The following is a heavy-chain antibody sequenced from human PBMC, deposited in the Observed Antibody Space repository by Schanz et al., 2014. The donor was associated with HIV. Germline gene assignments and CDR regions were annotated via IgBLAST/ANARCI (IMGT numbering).Heavy chain of an antibody. D-gene: IGHD3-10*01. J-gene: IGHJ6*02. Sequence: QVKLQQWGAGLLKPSETLSLTCAVYGGSFTGYYWSWIRQSPGKGLEWLGQINHRESTNYNPSLQSRVTISLDTSKTQFSLKLSSGTAADTAVYYCARGDDYYGSGTPAYYHAMDVWGQGTTVTVSS. CDR1: GGSFTGYY. V-gene: IGHV4-34*01. CDR2: INHREST. CDR3: ARGDDYYGSGTPAYYHAMDV.